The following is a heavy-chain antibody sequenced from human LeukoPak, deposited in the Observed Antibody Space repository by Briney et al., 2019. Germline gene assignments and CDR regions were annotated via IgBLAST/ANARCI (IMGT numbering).Heavy chain of an antibody. V-gene: IGHV4-59*08. D-gene: IGHD3-16*01. J-gene: IGHJ4*02. CDR2: IYYSGST. CDR1: GGSIGNYY. Sequence: PSETLSLTCTVSGGSIGNYYRSWIRQPPGKGLEWIGYIYYSGSTSYNPSLKSRVTMSVDTSENQFSLRLTSVTAADTAVYYCARFSGFGDYVWLFDSWGQGTLVTVSS. CDR3: ARFSGFGDYVWLFDS.